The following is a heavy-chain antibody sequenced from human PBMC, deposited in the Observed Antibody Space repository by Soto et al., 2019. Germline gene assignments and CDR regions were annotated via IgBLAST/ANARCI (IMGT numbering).Heavy chain of an antibody. D-gene: IGHD1-7*01. V-gene: IGHV1-69*13. CDR3: AREMYNWNYGRGYYYYYGMDV. Sequence: SVKVSCQASGGTFSSYAISWVRQAPGQGLEWMGGIIPIFGTANYAQKFQGRVTITADESTSTAYMELSSLRSEDTAVYYCAREMYNWNYGRGYYYYYGMDVWGQGTTVTVS. J-gene: IGHJ6*02. CDR2: IIPIFGTA. CDR1: GGTFSSYA.